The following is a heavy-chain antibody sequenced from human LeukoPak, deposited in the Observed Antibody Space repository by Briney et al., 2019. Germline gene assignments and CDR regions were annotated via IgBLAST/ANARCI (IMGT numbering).Heavy chain of an antibody. CDR2: IYSGGST. J-gene: IGHJ4*02. V-gene: IGHV3-66*01. Sequence: GGSLRLSCAASGLTVSSTYMSWVRQTPGKGLEWVSVIYSGGSTYYADSVKGRFTISRDNSKNTLYLQMNSLRAEDTGVYYCARDLLEWYFDYWGQGTLVTVSS. D-gene: IGHD3-3*01. CDR1: GLTVSSTY. CDR3: ARDLLEWYFDY.